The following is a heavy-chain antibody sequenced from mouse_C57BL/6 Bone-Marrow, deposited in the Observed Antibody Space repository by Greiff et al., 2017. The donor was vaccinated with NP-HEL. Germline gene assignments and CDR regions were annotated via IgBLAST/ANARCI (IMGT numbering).Heavy chain of an antibody. J-gene: IGHJ2*01. CDR2: IDPSDSYT. D-gene: IGHD3-2*02. Sequence: QVQLQQSGAELVMPGASVKLSCKASGYTFTSYWMHWVKQRPGQGLEWIGEIDPSDSYTNYNQKFKGKSTLTVDKSSSTAYMQLSSLTSEDSAVYYCAREGTAQAPLDYWGQGTTLTVSS. CDR1: GYTFTSYW. V-gene: IGHV1-69*01. CDR3: AREGTAQAPLDY.